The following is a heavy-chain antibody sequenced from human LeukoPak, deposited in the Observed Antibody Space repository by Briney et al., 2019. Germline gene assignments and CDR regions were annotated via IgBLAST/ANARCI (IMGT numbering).Heavy chain of an antibody. CDR1: GYTFTSYD. Sequence: ASVKVSCKASGYTFTSYDINWVRQATGQGLEWMGWMNPNSGNKGYAQKFQGRVTITRNTSISTAYMELSSLRSEDTAVYYCARAVAGPNRYYYYYMDVWGKGTTVTVSS. CDR3: ARAVAGPNRYYYYYMDV. D-gene: IGHD6-19*01. J-gene: IGHJ6*03. CDR2: MNPNSGNK. V-gene: IGHV1-8*03.